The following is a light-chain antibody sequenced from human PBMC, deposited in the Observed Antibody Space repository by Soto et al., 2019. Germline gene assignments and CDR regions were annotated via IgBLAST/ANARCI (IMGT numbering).Light chain of an antibody. CDR3: QHYHGWPIT. Sequence: EIVMTQSPATLSVSPGDRVTLSCRASQAVNTRLAWYQHKPGQAPRLLFYDASTRATGIPARFSGSGSGTEFTLTISSLQSEDFAVYYCQHYHGWPITFGQGTRLEI. CDR2: DAS. CDR1: QAVNTR. V-gene: IGKV3-15*01. J-gene: IGKJ5*01.